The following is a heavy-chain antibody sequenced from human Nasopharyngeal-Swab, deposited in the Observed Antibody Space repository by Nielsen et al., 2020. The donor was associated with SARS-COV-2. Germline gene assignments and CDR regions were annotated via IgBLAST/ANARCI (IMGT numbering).Heavy chain of an antibody. J-gene: IGHJ6*03. CDR3: ARVITQQLVFNYYYYMDV. CDR1: GGSISSSSYY. CDR2: IYYSGST. V-gene: IGHV4-39*07. Sequence: SETLSLTCTVSGGSISSSSYYWGWIRQPPGKGLEWIGSIYYSGSTYYNPSLKSRVTISVDTSKNQFSLKLSSVTAADTAVYYCARVITQQLVFNYYYYMDVWGKGTTVTVSS. D-gene: IGHD6-13*01.